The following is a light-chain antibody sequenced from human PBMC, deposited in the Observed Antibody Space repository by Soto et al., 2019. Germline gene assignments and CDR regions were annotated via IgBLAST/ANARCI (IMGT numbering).Light chain of an antibody. CDR1: QSLRSS. CDR3: QQYNNWPRT. Sequence: EIVLTQSPCTLSFSPWERSTLSCVASQSLRSSLAWYQQKPGQAPRLLIYGASTRATGVPARFSGSGSGTEFTLTISGLQSEDFAVYYCQQYNNWPRTFGQGTKVDI. CDR2: GAS. J-gene: IGKJ1*01. V-gene: IGKV3-15*01.